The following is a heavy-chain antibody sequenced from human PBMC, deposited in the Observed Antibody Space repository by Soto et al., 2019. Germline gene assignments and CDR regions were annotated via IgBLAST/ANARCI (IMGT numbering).Heavy chain of an antibody. J-gene: IGHJ5*02. Sequence: QEHLQQWGAGLLKPTETLSLTCAVYGGPVSGHFWSWIRQSPGKGLEWIGEINQMGTSNWNPSLKSRVSLALDTAQNPFSLNRTSVTDADTAVYYCAKYQRLFRWFGPWGQGIPVNVS. D-gene: IGHD2-2*01. CDR1: GGPVSGHF. V-gene: IGHV4-34*02. CDR2: INQMGTS. CDR3: AKYQRLFRWFGP.